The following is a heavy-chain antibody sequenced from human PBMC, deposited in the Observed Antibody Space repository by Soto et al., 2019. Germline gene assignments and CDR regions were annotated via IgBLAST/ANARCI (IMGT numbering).Heavy chain of an antibody. CDR1: GYTFTGYY. J-gene: IGHJ4*02. CDR3: ARVLRGSWLFDY. V-gene: IGHV1-2*02. Sequence: SVEVSFKASGYTFTGYYMHWVRQAPGQGLEWMGWINPNSGVTNYAQKFQGRVTMTRDTSISTAYMELSRLRSDDTAMYYCARVLRGSWLFDYWGQGTLVTVSS. D-gene: IGHD6-13*01. CDR2: INPNSGVT.